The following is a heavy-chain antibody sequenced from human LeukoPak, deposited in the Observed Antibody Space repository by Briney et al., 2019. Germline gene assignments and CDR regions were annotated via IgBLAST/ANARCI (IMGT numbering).Heavy chain of an antibody. CDR2: ISSSSSYI. CDR3: ARDEEMASYFDY. D-gene: IGHD5-24*01. Sequence: GGSLRLSCAASGFTFSSYSMNWVRQAPGKGLEWVSSISSSSSYIYYADSVKGRFTISRDNAKNSLYLQMNSLRAEDTAVYYCARDEEMASYFDYWGQGTLVTVSS. CDR1: GFTFSSYS. J-gene: IGHJ4*02. V-gene: IGHV3-21*01.